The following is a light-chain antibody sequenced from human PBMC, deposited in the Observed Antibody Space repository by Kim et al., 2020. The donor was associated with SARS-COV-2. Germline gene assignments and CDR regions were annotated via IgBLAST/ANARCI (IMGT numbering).Light chain of an antibody. Sequence: DIQMTQSPSSLSASVGDRVIITCRASQNIGGYLNWYQQKPAKAPKLLIYTASTLQSGVPSRFRGSGSGTDFTLTITSLQPEDFATYYCQQSWSTPHTFGQGSKLKI. CDR2: TAS. CDR1: QNIGGY. CDR3: QQSWSTPHT. J-gene: IGKJ2*01. V-gene: IGKV1-39*01.